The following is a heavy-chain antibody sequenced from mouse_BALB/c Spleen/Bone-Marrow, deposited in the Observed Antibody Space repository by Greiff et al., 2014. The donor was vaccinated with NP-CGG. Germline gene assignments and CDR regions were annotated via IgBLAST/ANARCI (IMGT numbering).Heavy chain of an antibody. Sequence: VHLVESGAELVRPGASVKISCKASGYAFSSYWMNWVKQRPGQGLEWIGQIYPGDGDTNYNGKFKGKATLTADKSSSTAYMQLSSLTSEDSVVYFRARQYCNYFDYWGQGTTLTVSS. J-gene: IGHJ2*01. CDR3: ARQYCNYFDY. V-gene: IGHV1-80*01. D-gene: IGHD2-10*02. CDR1: GYAFSSYW. CDR2: IYPGDGDT.